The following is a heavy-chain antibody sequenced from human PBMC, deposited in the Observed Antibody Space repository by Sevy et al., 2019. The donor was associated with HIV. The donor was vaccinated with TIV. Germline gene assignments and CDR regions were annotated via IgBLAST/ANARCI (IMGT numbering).Heavy chain of an antibody. D-gene: IGHD3-22*01. CDR2: IYPDDSDT. V-gene: IGHV5-51*01. CDR1: GYSFTSHW. CDR3: ATSRSGYFDGSGYYIY. J-gene: IGHJ4*01. Sequence: GESLKISCQGSGYSFTSHWIAWVRQMPGKGLEWMGIIYPDDSDTRYSPSFQGQVTFSADKSIFTPYLQWSSLKASDTAVYYCATSRSGYFDGSGYYIYWGQGTQVTVSS.